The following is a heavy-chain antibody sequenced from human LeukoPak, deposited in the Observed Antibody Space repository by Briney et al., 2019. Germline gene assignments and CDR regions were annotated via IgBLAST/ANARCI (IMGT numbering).Heavy chain of an antibody. CDR2: ISGYNGHT. V-gene: IGHV1-18*01. CDR1: GYTFTSYG. CDR3: ARDLPAAGKYNWFDP. Sequence: ASVKVSCKASGYTFTSYGFSWVRRAPGQGLEWMGWISGYNGHTNYAQKFQGRVTMTTDTSTSTAYMDLRSLRSDDTAVYYCARDLPAAGKYNWFDPWGQGTLVTVSS. J-gene: IGHJ5*02. D-gene: IGHD6-13*01.